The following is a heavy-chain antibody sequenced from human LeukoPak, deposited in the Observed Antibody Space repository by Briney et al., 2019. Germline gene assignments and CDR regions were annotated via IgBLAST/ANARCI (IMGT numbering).Heavy chain of an antibody. CDR2: ISYDGSNK. Sequence: GGSLRLSCAASGVTFSSYGLHWVRQAPGKGLELVAVISYDGSNKYYADSVKGRFTISRDNSKNTLYLQMNSLKAEDTAVYYCAKVEEGYITLMRPDYWGQGTLVTVSS. CDR3: AKVEEGYITLMRPDY. CDR1: GVTFSSYG. V-gene: IGHV3-30*18. D-gene: IGHD3-10*01. J-gene: IGHJ4*02.